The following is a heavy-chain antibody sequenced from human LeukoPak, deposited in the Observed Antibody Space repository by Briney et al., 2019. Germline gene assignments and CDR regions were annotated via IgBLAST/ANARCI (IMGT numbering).Heavy chain of an antibody. J-gene: IGHJ4*02. V-gene: IGHV3-23*01. D-gene: IGHD2-2*01. Sequence: GGSLRLSCAASGFTFSSYGMSWVRQAPGKGLEWVSAISGSGGSTYYADSVKGRFTICRDNSKNTLYLQMNSLRAEDTAVYYCAKSAAIGRYYFDYWGQGTLVTVSS. CDR3: AKSAAIGRYYFDY. CDR1: GFTFSSYG. CDR2: ISGSGGST.